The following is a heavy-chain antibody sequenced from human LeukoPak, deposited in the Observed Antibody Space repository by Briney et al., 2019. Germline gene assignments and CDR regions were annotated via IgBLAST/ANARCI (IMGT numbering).Heavy chain of an antibody. CDR1: GDRGSSDW. Sequence: AECLWISCKGSGDRGSSDWIGSVCPRCAKRIEWVCVIYPDDSDTRYSPSFQGQVTMSADKSISTAYLQWSSLKASDTAIYYCARLGQKLRYWYFDLWGRGTLVTVSS. CDR3: ARLGQKLRYWYFDL. D-gene: IGHD3-16*01. J-gene: IGHJ2*01. V-gene: IGHV5-51*01. CDR2: IYPDDSDT.